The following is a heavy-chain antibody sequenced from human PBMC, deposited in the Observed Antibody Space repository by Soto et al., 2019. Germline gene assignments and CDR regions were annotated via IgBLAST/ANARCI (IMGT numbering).Heavy chain of an antibody. CDR1: GGSFSSSSYY. CDR2: IYYSGST. Sequence: SETLSLTCTVSGGSFSSSSYYWGWIRQPPGKGLEWIGSIYYSGSTYYNPSLKSRVTISVDTSKNQFSLKLSSVTAADTAVYYCASGYCSGGSCYPQTDFDYWGQGTLVTVSS. J-gene: IGHJ4*02. V-gene: IGHV4-39*01. CDR3: ASGYCSGGSCYPQTDFDY. D-gene: IGHD2-15*01.